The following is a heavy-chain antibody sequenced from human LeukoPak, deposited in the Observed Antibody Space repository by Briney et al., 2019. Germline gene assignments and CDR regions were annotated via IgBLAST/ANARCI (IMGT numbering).Heavy chain of an antibody. CDR3: GRENKMGYSYTADC. J-gene: IGHJ4*02. Sequence: GGSLRLSCAASGFSFSRYNINWVRQAPGKGLEWISYISSSGGTIYYADSVKGRFTISKDNAKNSLYLQMNSLRVEDTAVYYCGRENKMGYSYTADCWGQGTLVTVSS. CDR2: ISSSGGTI. V-gene: IGHV3-48*04. D-gene: IGHD5-18*01. CDR1: GFSFSRYN.